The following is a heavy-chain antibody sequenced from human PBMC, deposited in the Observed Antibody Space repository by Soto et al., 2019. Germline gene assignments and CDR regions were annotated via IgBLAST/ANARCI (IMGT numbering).Heavy chain of an antibody. D-gene: IGHD6-19*01. CDR2: IWYDGSNK. Sequence: GGSLRLSCAASGFTFSSYGMHWVRQAPGKGLEWVAVIWYDGSNKYYADSVKGRFTISRDNSKNTLYLQMNSLRAEDTAVYYCARDIASLLYSSGPRGLNYWGQGTLVTVSS. CDR1: GFTFSSYG. CDR3: ARDIASLLYSSGPRGLNY. V-gene: IGHV3-33*01. J-gene: IGHJ4*02.